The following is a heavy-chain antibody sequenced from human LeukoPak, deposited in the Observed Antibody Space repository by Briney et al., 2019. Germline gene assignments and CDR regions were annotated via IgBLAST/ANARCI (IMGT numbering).Heavy chain of an antibody. J-gene: IGHJ4*02. V-gene: IGHV1-2*02. CDR1: GYTFTSYG. Sequence: GASVKVSCKASGYTFTSYGISWVRQAPGQGLEWVGWLNPNSGGTNYAQKFQGRVTMTRDTSISTGYMELSRLRSDDTAVYYCAIDRSSGYSINWGQGTLVTVSS. CDR3: AIDRSSGYSIN. D-gene: IGHD6-13*01. CDR2: LNPNSGGT.